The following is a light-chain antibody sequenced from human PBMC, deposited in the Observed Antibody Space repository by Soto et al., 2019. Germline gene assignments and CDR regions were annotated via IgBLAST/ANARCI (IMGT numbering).Light chain of an antibody. CDR2: GAS. Sequence: EIVMTQSPVTLSVSPVERATVSGRASQSVSSNLAWYQQKPGQAPRFLIYGASTRATGIPARFSGSGSGTEFTLTISSLQSEDFAVYYCQQYDNWPLTFGGGTKVDIK. V-gene: IGKV3-15*01. CDR3: QQYDNWPLT. CDR1: QSVSSN. J-gene: IGKJ4*01.